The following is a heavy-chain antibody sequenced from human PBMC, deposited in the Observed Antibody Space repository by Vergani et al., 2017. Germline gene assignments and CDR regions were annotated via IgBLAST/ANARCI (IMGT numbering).Heavy chain of an antibody. Sequence: EVQLVESGGGLVKPGGSLRLSCAASGFTFCSYSMNWVRQAPGKGLEWVSSISSSSSYIYYADSVKGRFTISRDNAKNSLYLQMNSLRAEDTAVYYCASDLGELSSLFDYWGQGTLVTVSS. J-gene: IGHJ4*02. CDR2: ISSSSSYI. CDR1: GFTFCSYS. V-gene: IGHV3-21*01. CDR3: ASDLGELSSLFDY. D-gene: IGHD3-16*02.